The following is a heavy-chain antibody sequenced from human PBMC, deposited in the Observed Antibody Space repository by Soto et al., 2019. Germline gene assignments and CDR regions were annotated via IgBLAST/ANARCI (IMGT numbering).Heavy chain of an antibody. V-gene: IGHV1-3*01. CDR3: TRDLNGANNFDY. D-gene: IGHD2-8*01. CDR1: GYTLRHYA. Sequence: QVQLVQSGAEVKKPVASVRVSCKPSGYTLRHYAIHWVRQAAGQSLEWLAWIDPGSGRATYSHKVQGRIIVTMDNSAPTFYLDLTSLTSEDTAVYCCTRDLNGANNFDYWGQVALVIVSS. J-gene: IGHJ4*02. CDR2: IDPGSGRA.